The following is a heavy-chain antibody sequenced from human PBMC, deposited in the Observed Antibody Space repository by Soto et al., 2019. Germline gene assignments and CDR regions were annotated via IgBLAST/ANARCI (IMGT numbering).Heavy chain of an antibody. CDR3: ARAYPYYYGSGSYYNDYGMDV. CDR1: GFTFSSYW. D-gene: IGHD3-10*01. J-gene: IGHJ6*02. CDR2: IKQDGSEK. Sequence: PGGSLRLSCAASGFTFSSYWMSWVRQAPGKGLEWVANIKQDGSEKYYVGSVKGRFTISRDNAKNSLYLQMNSLRAEDTAVYYCARAYPYYYGSGSYYNDYGMDVWGQGTTVTVSS. V-gene: IGHV3-7*03.